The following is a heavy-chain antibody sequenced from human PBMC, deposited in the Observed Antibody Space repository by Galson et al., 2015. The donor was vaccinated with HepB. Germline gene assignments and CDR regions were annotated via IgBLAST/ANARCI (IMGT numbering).Heavy chain of an antibody. V-gene: IGHV1-24*01. CDR3: ATAGPALDCGGDCYSPPDY. D-gene: IGHD2-21*02. CDR2: FDPEDGET. CDR1: GYTLTELS. Sequence: SVKVSCKVSGYTLTELSMHWVRQAPGKGLEWMGGFDPEDGETIYAQKFQGRVTMTEDTSTDTAYMELSSLRSEDTAVYYCATAGPALDCGGDCYSPPDYWGQGTLVTVSS. J-gene: IGHJ4*02.